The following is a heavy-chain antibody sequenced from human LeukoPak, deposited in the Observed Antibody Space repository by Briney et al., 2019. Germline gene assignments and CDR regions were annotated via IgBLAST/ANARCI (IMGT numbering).Heavy chain of an antibody. D-gene: IGHD5-12*01. Sequence: PGGSLRLSCAASGFTFSSYSMNWVRQAPGKGLEWVSYISSSSSTIYYADSVKGRFTISRDNAKNSLYLQMNSLRAEDTAVYYCARVGARDIVATIAYYFDYWGQGTLVTVSS. J-gene: IGHJ4*02. CDR3: ARVGARDIVATIAYYFDY. CDR2: ISSSSSTI. CDR1: GFTFSSYS. V-gene: IGHV3-48*04.